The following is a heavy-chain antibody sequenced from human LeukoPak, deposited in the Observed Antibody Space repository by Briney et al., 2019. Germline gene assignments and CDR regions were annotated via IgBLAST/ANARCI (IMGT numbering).Heavy chain of an antibody. D-gene: IGHD2-21*02. CDR2: IYPGDSDT. CDR3: ARARGVVTDTSYYFDY. Sequence: GESLKISCKGSGYSFTSYWIGWVRQMPGKGLEWMGIIYPGDSDTRYSPSFQGQVTISADKSISTAYLQWSSLKASDTATYYCARARGVVTDTSYYFDYWGQGTLVTVSS. V-gene: IGHV5-51*01. J-gene: IGHJ4*02. CDR1: GYSFTSYW.